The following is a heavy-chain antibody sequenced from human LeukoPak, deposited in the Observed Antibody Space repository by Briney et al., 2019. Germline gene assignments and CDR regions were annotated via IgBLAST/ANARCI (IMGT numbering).Heavy chain of an antibody. V-gene: IGHV1-2*06. CDR1: GYIFTGYY. J-gene: IGHJ4*02. D-gene: IGHD1-26*01. CDR2: INPNSGGT. CDR3: AXXXSXSGXYYVDY. Sequence: ASVKVSCKASGYIFTGYYMHWVRQAPGQGLEWMGRINPNSGGTDHAQKFQGRVTMTKDTSIGTAYMELRRLRSDDTAVYYCAXXXSXSGXYYVDYWGQGTLVTVSS.